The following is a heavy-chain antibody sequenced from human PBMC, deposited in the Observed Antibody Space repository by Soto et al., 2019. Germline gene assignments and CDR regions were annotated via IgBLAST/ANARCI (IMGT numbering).Heavy chain of an antibody. CDR2: IDYSGST. CDR3: STDGPHYYGTDV. CDR1: GGSITNTDYY. J-gene: IGHJ6*02. V-gene: IGHV4-30-4*01. Sequence: SETLSLTCSVSGGSITNTDYYWNWIRQSPGKGLEWIGSIDYSGSTYYNPSLKSRVIISADTSKNLFSLKLRSVTAADTALYFCSTDGPHYYGTDVSCQATTRTVFS.